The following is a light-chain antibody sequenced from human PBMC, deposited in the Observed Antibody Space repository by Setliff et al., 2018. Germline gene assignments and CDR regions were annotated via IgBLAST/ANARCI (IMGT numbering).Light chain of an antibody. Sequence: QSALTQPAAVSGSPGQSIAISCAGTSSDVGGYNYVSWYQQYPGKAPKLVIYEVSNRPSGVSNRFSGSKSGNTASLTISGLQAEDEADYYCSSYTSSSTLGVFGTGTKVTVL. J-gene: IGLJ1*01. V-gene: IGLV2-14*01. CDR3: SSYTSSSTLGV. CDR2: EVS. CDR1: SSDVGGYNY.